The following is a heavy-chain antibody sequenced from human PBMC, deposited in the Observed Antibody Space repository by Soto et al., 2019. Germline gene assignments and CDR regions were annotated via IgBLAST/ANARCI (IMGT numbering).Heavy chain of an antibody. D-gene: IGHD2-21*02. CDR3: AIGVTCGGDCSFDY. V-gene: IGHV4-34*01. CDR2: INHSGST. J-gene: IGHJ4*02. CDR1: GGSFSGYY. Sequence: SETLSLTCAVYGGSFSGYYWSWIRQPPGKGLEWIGEINHSGSTNYNPSLKSRVTISVDTSKNQFSLKLSSVTAADTAVYYCAIGVTCGGDCSFDYLCQGALVTISS.